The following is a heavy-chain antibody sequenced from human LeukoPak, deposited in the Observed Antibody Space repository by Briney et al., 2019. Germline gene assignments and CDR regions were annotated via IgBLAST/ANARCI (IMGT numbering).Heavy chain of an antibody. Sequence: GGSLRLSCAASGFTFSSYAMSWVRQAPGKGLEWISGVSGSGSSTYYADSVKGRFTISRDNSKNTLYLQMNSLRAEDTAVYFCAKGGHSSGWYYFDCWGQGTLVTVSS. J-gene: IGHJ4*02. CDR3: AKGGHSSGWYYFDC. CDR1: GFTFSSYA. D-gene: IGHD6-19*01. CDR2: VSGSGSST. V-gene: IGHV3-23*01.